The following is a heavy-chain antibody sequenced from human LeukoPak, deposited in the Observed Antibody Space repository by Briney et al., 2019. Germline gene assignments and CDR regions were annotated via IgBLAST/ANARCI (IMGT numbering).Heavy chain of an antibody. CDR3: ARGSGDGPFDY. Sequence: SETLSLTCTVSGGSLSSYYWSWFRQPPGKGLEWIGYIYYSGSTNYNPSLKSRVTISVDTSKNQFSLKLSSVTAADTAVYYCARGSGDGPFDYWGQGTLVTVSS. D-gene: IGHD1-1*01. CDR1: GGSLSSYY. CDR2: IYYSGST. J-gene: IGHJ4*02. V-gene: IGHV4-59*01.